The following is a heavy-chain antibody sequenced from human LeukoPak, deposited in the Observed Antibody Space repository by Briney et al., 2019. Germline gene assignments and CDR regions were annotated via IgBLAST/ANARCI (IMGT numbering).Heavy chain of an antibody. CDR2: IKQDGSEK. V-gene: IGHV3-7*01. CDR1: GFTFSSYW. CDR3: ARDDVYYDSSGYDY. D-gene: IGHD3-22*01. Sequence: HPGGTLRLSCAASGFTFSSYWMSWVRQAPGKGLEWVANIKQDGSEKYYVDSVKGRFTISRDNAKNSLYLQMNSLRAEDTAVYYCARDDVYYDSSGYDYWGQGTLVTVSS. J-gene: IGHJ4*02.